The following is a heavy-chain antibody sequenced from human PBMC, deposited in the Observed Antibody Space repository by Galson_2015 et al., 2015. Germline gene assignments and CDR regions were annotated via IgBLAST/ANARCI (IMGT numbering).Heavy chain of an antibody. CDR3: AKGGAVAGTYYYGMDV. J-gene: IGHJ6*02. V-gene: IGHV3-23*01. Sequence: SLRLSCAASGFTFSSYAMSWVRQAPGKGLEWVSAISGSGGSTYYADSVKGRFTISRDNSKNTLYLQMNSLRAEDTAVYYCAKGGAVAGTYYYGMDVWGQGTTVTVSS. D-gene: IGHD6-19*01. CDR1: GFTFSSYA. CDR2: ISGSGGST.